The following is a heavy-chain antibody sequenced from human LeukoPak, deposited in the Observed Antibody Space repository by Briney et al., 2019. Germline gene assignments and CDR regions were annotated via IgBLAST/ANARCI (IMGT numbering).Heavy chain of an antibody. V-gene: IGHV1-2*02. CDR2: INPNSGGT. CDR3: ARDLGYDSSGYWY. D-gene: IGHD3-22*01. J-gene: IGHJ4*02. CDR1: GYTFTGYY. Sequence: ASVKVSCKASGYTFTGYYIHWVRLAPGQGLEWMGWINPNSGGTNYAQKFQGRVTMTRDTSVNTAYMELNSLRSDDTAVYFCARDLGYDSSGYWYWGQGTLVTVSS.